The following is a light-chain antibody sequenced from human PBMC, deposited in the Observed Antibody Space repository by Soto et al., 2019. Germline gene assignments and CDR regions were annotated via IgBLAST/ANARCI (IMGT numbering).Light chain of an antibody. V-gene: IGKV1-5*01. CDR2: DAS. J-gene: IGKJ2*01. Sequence: DIQMTQSPSTLSASVGDRVTITCRASQGISRWLAWYQQKPGKAPKFLIYDASNLESGVPSRFSGSGSGTEFTLTISSLQPDDFATYYCQQYNSYSGYTFGQGTKVDIK. CDR3: QQYNSYSGYT. CDR1: QGISRW.